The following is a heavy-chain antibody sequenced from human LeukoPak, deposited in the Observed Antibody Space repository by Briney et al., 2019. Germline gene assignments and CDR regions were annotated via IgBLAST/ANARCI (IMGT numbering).Heavy chain of an antibody. CDR1: GFIVSSNS. Sequence: GGSLRLSCAASGFIVSSNSMTWVRQAPGKGLEWVSVIYSGGGTYYADSVKGRFTISRDNSKNTVYLQMNSLRPEDTAVYYCMWISTGGYWGQGTLVIVS. CDR3: MWISTGGY. D-gene: IGHD5-12*01. CDR2: IYSGGGT. V-gene: IGHV3-53*01. J-gene: IGHJ4*02.